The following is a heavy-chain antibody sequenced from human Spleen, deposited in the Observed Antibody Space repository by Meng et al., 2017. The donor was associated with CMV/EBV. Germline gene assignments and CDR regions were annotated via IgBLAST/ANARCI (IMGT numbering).Heavy chain of an antibody. CDR1: GFMFSNYV. CDR3: AKDDYGGSTFDY. J-gene: IGHJ4*02. V-gene: IGHV3-33*06. Sequence: GESLKISCKASGFMFSNYVMHWVHQAPGKGLEWVALIWYDGSTLYYADSVKGRFTISRDNFENTLYLQMNSLRAEDTAVYYCAKDDYGGSTFDYWGQGTLVTVSS. CDR2: IWYDGSTL. D-gene: IGHD4-23*01.